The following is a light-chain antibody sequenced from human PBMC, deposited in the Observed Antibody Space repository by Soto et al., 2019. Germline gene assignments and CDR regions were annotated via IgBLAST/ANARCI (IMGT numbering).Light chain of an antibody. CDR1: QSLLHSNGYNY. Sequence: DIVMTQSPLSLPVTPGEPASISCRSSQSLLHSNGYNYLDWYLQKPGQSPQLLIYLGSNRASGVPDRFSSSGSGIDFPRIISRVEAEDVGVSYCMQARRTPWSFGHGTKVELK. V-gene: IGKV2-28*01. CDR2: LGS. J-gene: IGKJ1*01. CDR3: MQARRTPWS.